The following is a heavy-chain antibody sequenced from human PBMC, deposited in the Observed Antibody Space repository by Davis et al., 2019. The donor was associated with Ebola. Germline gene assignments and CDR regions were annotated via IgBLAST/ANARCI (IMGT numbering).Heavy chain of an antibody. CDR2: ISSSGSTI. D-gene: IGHD3-16*01. CDR1: GFTFSSYE. Sequence: GGSLRLSCAASGFTFSSYEMNWVRQAPGKGLEWVSYISSSGSTIYYADSVKGQFTISRDNAKNSLYLQMNSLRAEDTAVYYCAREGVRSSALLVWPYYFDYWGQGTLVTVSS. V-gene: IGHV3-48*03. CDR3: AREGVRSSALLVWPYYFDY. J-gene: IGHJ4*02.